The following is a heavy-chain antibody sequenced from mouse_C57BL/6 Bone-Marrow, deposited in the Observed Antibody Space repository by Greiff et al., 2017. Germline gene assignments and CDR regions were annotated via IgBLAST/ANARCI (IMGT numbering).Heavy chain of an antibody. Sequence: QVQLQQSGPELVKPGASVKISCKASGYSFTSYYIHWVKQRPGQGLEWIGWIYPGCGNTKYNEKFKGKATLTADTSSSTAYMQLSSLTSEDSAVYYCARVGDDYADYYAMDYWGQGTSVTVSS. J-gene: IGHJ4*01. CDR2: IYPGCGNT. CDR3: ARVGDDYADYYAMDY. D-gene: IGHD2-4*01. V-gene: IGHV1-66*01. CDR1: GYSFTSYY.